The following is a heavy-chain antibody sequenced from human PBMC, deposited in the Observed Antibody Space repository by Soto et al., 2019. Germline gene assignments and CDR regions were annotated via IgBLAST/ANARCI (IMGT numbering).Heavy chain of an antibody. CDR3: ATQGGYSYDY. CDR2: ISYDGSNK. CDR1: GFTFSSYA. Sequence: QVQLVESGGGVVQPGRSLRLSCAASGFTFSSYAMHWVRQAPGKGLEWVAVISYDGSNKYYADSVKGRFTISRDNSKKPLYLQMNSLRAEDTAVYYCATQGGYSYDYWGQGTLVTVSS. J-gene: IGHJ4*02. V-gene: IGHV3-30-3*01. D-gene: IGHD5-18*01.